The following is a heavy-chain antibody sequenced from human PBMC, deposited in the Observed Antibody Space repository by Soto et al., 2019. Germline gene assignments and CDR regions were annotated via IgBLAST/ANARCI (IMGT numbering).Heavy chain of an antibody. CDR1: GYTFTSYV. J-gene: IGHJ4*02. V-gene: IGHV1-18*01. D-gene: IGHD2-15*01. Sequence: ASVKVSCKASGYTFTSYVIIWVRQAPGQGLEWMGWISVYNGNTNYAQKLQGRVTITRDTSASTAYMELSSLRSEDTAVYYCARDILFDYWGQGTLVTVSS. CDR3: ARDILFDY. CDR2: ISVYNGNT.